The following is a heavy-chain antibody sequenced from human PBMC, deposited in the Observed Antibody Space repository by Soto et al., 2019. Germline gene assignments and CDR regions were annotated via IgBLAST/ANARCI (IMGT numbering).Heavy chain of an antibody. Sequence: ESGGGVVQPGRSLRLSCAASGFTFSSYGMHWVRQAPGKGLEWVALIWYDGSNKYYADSVKGRFTISRDNSKNTLYLQMNSVRAEDTAVYYCARGVGGRSSHYYYGMDVWGQGTTVTVSS. CDR3: ARGVGGRSSHYYYGMDV. J-gene: IGHJ6*02. CDR2: IWYDGSNK. D-gene: IGHD3-16*01. V-gene: IGHV3-33*01. CDR1: GFTFSSYG.